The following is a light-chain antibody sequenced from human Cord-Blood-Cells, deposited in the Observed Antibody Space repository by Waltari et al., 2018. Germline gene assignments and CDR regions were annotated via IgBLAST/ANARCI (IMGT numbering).Light chain of an antibody. CDR2: WAS. CDR3: QQYYSTPLT. V-gene: IGKV4-1*01. Sequence: DIVMTQSPDSLAVSLGERAHINCKSSQSVLYSSNNKNYLAWYQQKPGQPPKLLIYWASTRESGVPDRFSGSGSGTDFTLTISSLQAEDVAVYYCQQYYSTPLTFGQGTKVEIK. CDR1: QSVLYSSNNKNY. J-gene: IGKJ1*01.